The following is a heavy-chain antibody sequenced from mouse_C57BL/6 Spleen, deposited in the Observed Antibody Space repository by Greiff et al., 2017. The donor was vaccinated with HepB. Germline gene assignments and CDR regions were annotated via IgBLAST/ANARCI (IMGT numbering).Heavy chain of an antibody. Sequence: QVQLQQPGAELVMPGASVKLSCKASGYTFTSYWMHWVKQRPGQGLEWIGEIDPSDSNTNYNQKFKGKSTLTVDKSSSTAYMQLSSLTSEDSAVYYCARGYYYDGAYWGQGTLVTVAA. D-gene: IGHD1-1*01. CDR1: GYTFTSYW. J-gene: IGHJ3*01. CDR2: IDPSDSNT. CDR3: ARGYYYDGAY. V-gene: IGHV1-69*01.